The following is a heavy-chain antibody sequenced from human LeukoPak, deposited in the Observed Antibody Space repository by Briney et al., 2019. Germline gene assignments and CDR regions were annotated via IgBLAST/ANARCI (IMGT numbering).Heavy chain of an antibody. CDR3: ARINYIVGATRPPSLRPLPDY. Sequence: ASVKVSCKASGYTFTSYDINWVRQATGQGLEWMGWMNPNSGNTGYAQKFQGRVTMTRNTSISTAYMELSSLRSEDTAVYYCARINYIVGATRPPSLRPLPDYRGQGTLVTVSS. J-gene: IGHJ4*02. V-gene: IGHV1-8*01. CDR1: GYTFTSYD. CDR2: MNPNSGNT. D-gene: IGHD1-26*01.